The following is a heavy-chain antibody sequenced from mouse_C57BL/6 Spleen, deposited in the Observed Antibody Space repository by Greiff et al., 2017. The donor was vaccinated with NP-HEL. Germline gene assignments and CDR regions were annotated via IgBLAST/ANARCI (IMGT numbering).Heavy chain of an antibody. V-gene: IGHV5-16*01. CDR3: ARVKLPTVVAPYWYFDV. Sequence: EVQRVESEGGLVQPGSSMKLSCTASGFTFSDYYMAWVRQVPEKGLEWVANINYDGSSTYYLDSLKSRFIISRDNAKNILYLQMSSLKSEDTATYYCARVKLPTVVAPYWYFDVWGTGTTVTVSS. CDR1: GFTFSDYY. CDR2: INYDGSST. J-gene: IGHJ1*03. D-gene: IGHD1-1*01.